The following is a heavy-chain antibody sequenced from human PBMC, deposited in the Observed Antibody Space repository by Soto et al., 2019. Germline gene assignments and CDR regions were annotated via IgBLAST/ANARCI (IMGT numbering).Heavy chain of an antibody. Sequence: QVQLQESGPGLVKPSQTLSLTCTVSGGSISSGDYYWSWIRQPPGKGLEWIGYIYYSGSTYYNPSLKGRVTISVDTSKNQFSLKLSSVTAADTAVYYCARDPCEPSCSGGRILRANWFDPWGQGTLVTVSS. CDR1: GGSISSGDYY. CDR3: ARDPCEPSCSGGRILRANWFDP. V-gene: IGHV4-30-4*01. J-gene: IGHJ5*02. CDR2: IYYSGST. D-gene: IGHD2-15*01.